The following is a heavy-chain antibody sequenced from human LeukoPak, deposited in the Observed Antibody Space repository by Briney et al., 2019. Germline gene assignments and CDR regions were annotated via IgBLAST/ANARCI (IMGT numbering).Heavy chain of an antibody. CDR1: GDSISSYY. J-gene: IGHJ6*04. CDR2: IYTSGST. Sequence: PSETQSLTCTVSGDSISSYYWSWIRQPAGKGLEWIGRIYTSGSTNYNPSLKSRVTMSVDTSKNQLSLKLSSVTAADTAVYYCARDGTTVSPAVWGKGTTVTVSS. D-gene: IGHD4-17*01. V-gene: IGHV4-4*07. CDR3: ARDGTTVSPAV.